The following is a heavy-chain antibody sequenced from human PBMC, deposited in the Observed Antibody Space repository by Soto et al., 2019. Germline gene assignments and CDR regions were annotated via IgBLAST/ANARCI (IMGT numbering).Heavy chain of an antibody. CDR2: ISGSGGST. CDR3: ATQIFGAGMVLDY. D-gene: IGHD3-3*01. Sequence: EVQLLESGGGLVQPGGSLRLSCAASGFTFSSYAMSWVRQAPVKGLEWVSAISGSGGSTYYADSVKGRFTISRDNSKNTLYLQMNSLRDEDTAVYYGATQIFGAGMVLDYWGQGTLVTVSS. J-gene: IGHJ4*02. CDR1: GFTFSSYA. V-gene: IGHV3-23*01.